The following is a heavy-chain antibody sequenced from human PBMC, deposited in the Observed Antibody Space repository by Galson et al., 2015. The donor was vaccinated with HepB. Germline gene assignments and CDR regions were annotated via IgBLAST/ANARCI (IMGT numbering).Heavy chain of an antibody. CDR3: ATGIQCCTVGGCSSGSWGS. CDR2: VIPILPLA. Sequence: SVKVSCKASGGSFSSYAISWLRQAPGQRLEWVGKVIPILPLASYAHKFQGRVTITADESRTTSYMELAGLRSEDTAVYYCATGIQCCTVGGCSSGSWGSWGQGTLVTVSS. J-gene: IGHJ5*02. V-gene: IGHV1-69*04. CDR1: GGSFSSYA. D-gene: IGHD2-8*02.